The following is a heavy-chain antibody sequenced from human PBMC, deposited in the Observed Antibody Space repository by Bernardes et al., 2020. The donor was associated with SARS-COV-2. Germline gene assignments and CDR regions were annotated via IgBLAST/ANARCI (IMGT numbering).Heavy chain of an antibody. V-gene: IGHV3-64*01. CDR1: GFTFNSYI. CDR2: INSDGSTT. J-gene: IGHJ4*02. CDR3: ARDGGWNNFDY. D-gene: IGHD1-1*01. Sequence: GGSLRLSCVASGFTFNSYIMYWVRQAPGKGLEYVSVINSDGSTTYYANSVKGRFTISRDNSKSTLYLQMGSLRADDMAEYYCARDGGWNNFDYWGQGTLVTVSS.